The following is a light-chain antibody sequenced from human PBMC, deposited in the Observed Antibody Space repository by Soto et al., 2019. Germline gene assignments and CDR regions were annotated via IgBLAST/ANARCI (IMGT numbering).Light chain of an antibody. CDR1: QSVGSN. CDR2: GAS. J-gene: IGKJ3*01. Sequence: IVMTQSPATLSLSPGERATLSCRASQSVGSNLAWYQQKPGQAPRLLIYGASTRATGIPARFSGSGSGTDFTLTISSLEPEDFAVYYCQQRSNWPSFGPGTKVDIK. CDR3: QQRSNWPS. V-gene: IGKV3-11*01.